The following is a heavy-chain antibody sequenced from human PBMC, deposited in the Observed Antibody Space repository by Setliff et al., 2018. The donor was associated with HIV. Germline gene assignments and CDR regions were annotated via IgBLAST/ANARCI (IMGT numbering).Heavy chain of an antibody. V-gene: IGHV4-34*01. D-gene: IGHD3-16*01. CDR2: INPSGST. J-gene: IGHJ2*01. Sequence: PSATLPRTCAVYASSFSGYYWSWIRQPLGKGLEWIGEINPSGSTNYNPSLKSRVTISVDTSKNQFSLKLSSVTAADTAVYYCASRRGGLYWYFDLWGRGTLVTVSS. CDR1: ASSFSGYY. CDR3: ASRRGGLYWYFDL.